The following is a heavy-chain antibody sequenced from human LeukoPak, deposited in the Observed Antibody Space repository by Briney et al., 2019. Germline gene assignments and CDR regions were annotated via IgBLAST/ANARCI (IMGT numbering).Heavy chain of an antibody. CDR3: ARDLGGWYPGDY. V-gene: IGHV1-2*06. D-gene: IGHD6-19*01. J-gene: IGHJ4*02. Sequence: ASVKVSCKASGYTFIGYYMHWVRQAPGQGLEWMGRINPNSGGTNYAQKFQGRVTTTRDTSISTAYMELSRLRSDDTAVYYCARDLGGWYPGDYWGQGTLVTVSS. CDR2: INPNSGGT. CDR1: GYTFIGYY.